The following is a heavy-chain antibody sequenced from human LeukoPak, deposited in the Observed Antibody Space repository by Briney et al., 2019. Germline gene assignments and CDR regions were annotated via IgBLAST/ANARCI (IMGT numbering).Heavy chain of an antibody. CDR1: GGTFSSYA. J-gene: IGHJ4*02. Sequence: SVKVSCKASGGTFSSYAISWVRQAPGQGLEWMGGIIPIFGTANYAQKFQGRVTITADESTSTAYMELSSLRSEDTAVYYCARSEELGCCSGGSCYSADYWGQGTLVTVSS. D-gene: IGHD2-15*01. V-gene: IGHV1-69*13. CDR3: ARSEELGCCSGGSCYSADY. CDR2: IIPIFGTA.